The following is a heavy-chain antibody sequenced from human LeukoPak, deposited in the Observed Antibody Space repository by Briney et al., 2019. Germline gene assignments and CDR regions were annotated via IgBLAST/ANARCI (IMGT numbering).Heavy chain of an antibody. CDR3: ARGNYPLGY. V-gene: IGHV1-18*01. Sequence: GASVKVSCKASGYTFTSYGISWVRQAPGQGLEWMGWISAYNGNTNYAQKLQGRVAMTRDTSTSTVYMELSSLRSEDTAVYYCARGNYPLGYWGQGTLVTVSS. CDR1: GYTFTSYG. D-gene: IGHD4-11*01. J-gene: IGHJ4*02. CDR2: ISAYNGNT.